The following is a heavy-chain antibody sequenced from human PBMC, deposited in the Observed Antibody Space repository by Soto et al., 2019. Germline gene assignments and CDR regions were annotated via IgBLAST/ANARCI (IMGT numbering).Heavy chain of an antibody. CDR3: ARSAGSSGWYALAFDY. J-gene: IGHJ4*02. V-gene: IGHV4-59*11. D-gene: IGHD6-19*01. CDR2: IYYSGST. Sequence: PSETLSLTCTVSGGSISSHYWSWIRQPPGKGLEWIGYIYYSGSTNYNPSLKGRVTISVDTSKNQFSLKLSSVTAADTAVYYCARSAGSSGWYALAFDYWGKGTLVTISS. CDR1: GGSISSHY.